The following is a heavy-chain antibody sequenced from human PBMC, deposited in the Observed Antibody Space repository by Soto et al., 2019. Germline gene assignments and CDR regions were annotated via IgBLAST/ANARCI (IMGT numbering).Heavy chain of an antibody. J-gene: IGHJ5*02. CDR1: GYTFTSYA. Sequence: QVQLVQSGAEVKKPGASVKVSCKASGYTFTSYAMHWVRQAPGQRLEWMGWINAGNGNTKYSQKFQGRVTITRDTSASTAYMELSSLRSEDTAVYYCARGLDSSGYYYGWFDPWGQGTLVTVSS. CDR2: INAGNGNT. D-gene: IGHD3-22*01. V-gene: IGHV1-3*01. CDR3: ARGLDSSGYYYGWFDP.